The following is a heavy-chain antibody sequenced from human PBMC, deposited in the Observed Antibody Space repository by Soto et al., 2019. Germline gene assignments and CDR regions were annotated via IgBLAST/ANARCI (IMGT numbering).Heavy chain of an antibody. V-gene: IGHV5-51*01. CDR1: GYSFTSYW. CDR2: IYPGDSDT. Sequence: GESLKISYKGSGYSFTSYWIGWVRQMPGKGLEWMGIIYPGDSDTRYSPSFQGQVTISADKSISTAYLQWSSLKASDTAMYYCARYGSGSYYVLSAYYYYGMDVWGQGTTVTVSS. CDR3: ARYGSGSYYVLSAYYYYGMDV. J-gene: IGHJ6*02. D-gene: IGHD3-10*01.